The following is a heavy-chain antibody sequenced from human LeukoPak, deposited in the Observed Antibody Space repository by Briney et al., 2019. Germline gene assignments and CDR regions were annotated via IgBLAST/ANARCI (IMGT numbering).Heavy chain of an antibody. Sequence: GESLKISCKGSGYSFTSYWIGWVRQMPGKGLVWMGIIYPSDSDTTYSPSFQGQVTISADKSISIAYLQWSSLKASDTAMYYCARRDFSGSYYDYWGQGTLVTVSS. V-gene: IGHV5-51*01. J-gene: IGHJ4*02. D-gene: IGHD1-26*01. CDR3: ARRDFSGSYYDY. CDR1: GYSFTSYW. CDR2: IYPSDSDT.